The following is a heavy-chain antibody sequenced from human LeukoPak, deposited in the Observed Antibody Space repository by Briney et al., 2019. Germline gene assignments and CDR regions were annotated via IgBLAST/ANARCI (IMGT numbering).Heavy chain of an antibody. V-gene: IGHV3-66*01. CDR3: ARVSSGSYFGYYYYYMDV. D-gene: IGHD1-26*01. CDR1: GFTVSNDY. Sequence: GGSLRLSCAASGFTVSNDYMAWVRQAPGRGLEWVSLIYGDGTTFYTDSVKGRFTISRDNAKNTLYLQMNSLRAEDTAVYYCARVSSGSYFGYYYYYMDVWGKGTTVTVSS. CDR2: IYGDGTT. J-gene: IGHJ6*03.